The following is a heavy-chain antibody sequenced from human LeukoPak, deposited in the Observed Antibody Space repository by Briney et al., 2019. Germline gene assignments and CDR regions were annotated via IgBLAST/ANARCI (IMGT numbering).Heavy chain of an antibody. D-gene: IGHD6-19*01. CDR2: ISSTLGST. V-gene: IGHV3-23*01. CDR3: AKGAHSSGWIYDY. Sequence: PGGSLSLSCAASGFTFSSYAMTWVRQAPGKALEWVSTISSTLGSTYYATSVKGRFTISRDNSKNTLYLQMNSLRAKDTALYYCAKGAHSSGWIYDYWGQGALVAVSS. J-gene: IGHJ4*01. CDR1: GFTFSSYA.